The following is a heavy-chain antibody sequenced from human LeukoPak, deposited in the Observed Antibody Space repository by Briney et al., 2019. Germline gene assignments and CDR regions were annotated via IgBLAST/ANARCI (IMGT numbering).Heavy chain of an antibody. CDR2: IIPIFGTA. J-gene: IGHJ6*02. Sequence: SVKVSCKASGGTFSSYAISWVRQAPGQGLEWMGGIIPIFGTANYAQKFQGRVTITADESTSTAYMELSSLRSEDTAVYYCATEPYCSSTSCYWYYYYGMDVWGQGTTVTVSS. V-gene: IGHV1-69*13. CDR3: ATEPYCSSTSCYWYYYYGMDV. CDR1: GGTFSSYA. D-gene: IGHD2-2*01.